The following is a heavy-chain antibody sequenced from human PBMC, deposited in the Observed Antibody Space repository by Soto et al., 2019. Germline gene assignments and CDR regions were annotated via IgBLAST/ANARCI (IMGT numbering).Heavy chain of an antibody. CDR3: AKDRNYPRDQFHY. Sequence: GGSLRLSCVASGFSFSSYAMNWVRQAPGKGLEWVSTISGSFGSTYYADSVQGRFTVSRDNSKNTLYLQMNSLRAEDTAVYYCAKDRNYPRDQFHYWGQGTLVTVSS. CDR2: ISGSFGST. V-gene: IGHV3-23*01. CDR1: GFSFSSYA. J-gene: IGHJ4*02. D-gene: IGHD1-7*01.